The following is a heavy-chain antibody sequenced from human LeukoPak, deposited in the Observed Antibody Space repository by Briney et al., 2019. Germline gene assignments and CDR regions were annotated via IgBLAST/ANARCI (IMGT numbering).Heavy chain of an antibody. CDR1: GFTFSSYE. J-gene: IGHJ6*03. D-gene: IGHD2-2*02. CDR3: ARIPIYYYYMDV. V-gene: IGHV3-48*03. CDR2: ISSSGSTI. Sequence: GGSLRLSCAASGFTFSSYEMNWVRQAPGKGLEWVSYISSSGSTIYYADSVKGRFTISRDNAKNSLYLQMNSLRAEDTAVYYCARIPIYYYYMDVWGKGTTVTISS.